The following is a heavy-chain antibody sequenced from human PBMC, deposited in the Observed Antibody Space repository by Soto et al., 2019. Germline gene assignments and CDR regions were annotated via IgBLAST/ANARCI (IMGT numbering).Heavy chain of an antibody. D-gene: IGHD3-10*01. CDR1: GGTFSSYA. V-gene: IGHV1-69*12. Sequence: QVQLVQSGAEVKKPGSSVKVSCKASGGTFSSYAISWVRQAPGQGLEWMGGIIPMFGTADYAQKFQGRVTITADESTSTAYMELSSLRSDDTAVYYCATMKGGSQYYYYGMDVWGQATTVTVSS. CDR3: ATMKGGSQYYYYGMDV. J-gene: IGHJ6*02. CDR2: IIPMFGTA.